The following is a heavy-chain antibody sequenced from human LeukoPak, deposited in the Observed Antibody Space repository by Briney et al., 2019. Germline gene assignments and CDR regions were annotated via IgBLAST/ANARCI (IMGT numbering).Heavy chain of an antibody. CDR2: IYYTGST. D-gene: IGHD3-22*01. V-gene: IGHV4-59*08. CDR3: ARVANHGYYFFDY. J-gene: IGHJ4*02. CDR1: GGSISSYY. Sequence: SETLSLTCTVSGGSISSYYWSWIRQPPGKGLEWIGYIYYTGSTNYNPSLKSRVTISVDTSKNQFSLRLSSVTAADTAVYYRARVANHGYYFFDYWGQGTLVTVSS.